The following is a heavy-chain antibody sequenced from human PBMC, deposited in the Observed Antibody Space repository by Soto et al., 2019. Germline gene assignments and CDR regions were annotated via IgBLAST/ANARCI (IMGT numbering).Heavy chain of an antibody. D-gene: IGHD5-18*01. J-gene: IGHJ5*02. CDR1: GYTFTSYG. Sequence: GASVKVSCKASGYTFTSYGISWVRQAPGQGLEWMGGIIANNGNTNYAQKLQGRVTITADESTRTAYMELSSLRSEDTAVYYCARGATAMVNLWGQGTLVTVSS. CDR3: ARGATAMVNL. CDR2: IIANNGNT. V-gene: IGHV1-18*01.